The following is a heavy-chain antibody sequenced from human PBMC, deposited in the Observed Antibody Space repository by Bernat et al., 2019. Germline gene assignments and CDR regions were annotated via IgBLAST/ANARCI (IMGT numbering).Heavy chain of an antibody. V-gene: IGHV3-30*18. Sequence: QVQLVESGGGVVQPGRSLRLSCAASGFTFSSYGMHWVRQAPGKGLEWVAVISYDGSNKYYADSVKGRFTISRDNSKNTLYLQMNSLRAEDTAVYYCAKDRGGYSGYDLDYWGQGTLVTVSS. CDR2: ISYDGSNK. CDR1: GFTFSSYG. J-gene: IGHJ4*02. D-gene: IGHD5-12*01. CDR3: AKDRGGYSGYDLDY.